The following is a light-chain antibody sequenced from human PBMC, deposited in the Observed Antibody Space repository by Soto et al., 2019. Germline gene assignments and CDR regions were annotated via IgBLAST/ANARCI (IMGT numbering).Light chain of an antibody. CDR1: QDINTY. J-gene: IGKJ5*01. CDR3: EERKSYPIT. V-gene: IGKV1-9*01. CDR2: AAP. Sequence: DIQLTQSPSFLSASVGDRVTITCRASQDINTYLAWYQQKPGKAPKLLIFAAPTLQNAVPSSFSGSGSGTESTVTITSLQPEDFATYYGEERKSYPITVGQETRLEIK.